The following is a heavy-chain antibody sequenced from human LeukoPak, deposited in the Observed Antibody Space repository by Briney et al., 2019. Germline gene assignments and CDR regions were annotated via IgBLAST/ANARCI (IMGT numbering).Heavy chain of an antibody. J-gene: IGHJ5*02. D-gene: IGHD2-21*01. CDR3: ATHVLFDPVNHSYWFDP. CDR2: IHYSGGT. CDR1: GASINSYW. Sequence: SETLSLTCSVSGASINSYWWSWIRQPPGRGLEWIAYIHYSGGTNYNPSLKSRVTISLDTSKNQVSLMLTSVTAADTAVYFCATHVLFDPVNHSYWFDPWGQGTLVTVSS. V-gene: IGHV4-59*08.